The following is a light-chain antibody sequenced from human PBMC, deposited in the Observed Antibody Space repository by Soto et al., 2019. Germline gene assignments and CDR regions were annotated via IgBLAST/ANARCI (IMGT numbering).Light chain of an antibody. CDR1: SSDVGGYNH. J-gene: IGLJ1*01. V-gene: IGLV2-14*01. CDR2: EVR. CDR3: SSYTSSSNYV. Sequence: QSALTQPASVSGSPGQSITISCTGTSSDVGGYNHVSWYQQHPGKAPKLIIYEVRNRPSGVSNRLSGSKSGNTASLTISGLQAEDEADYYCSSYTSSSNYVFGTGTKVTVL.